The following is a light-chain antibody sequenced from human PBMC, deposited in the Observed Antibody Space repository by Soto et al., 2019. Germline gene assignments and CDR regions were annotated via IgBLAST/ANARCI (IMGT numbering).Light chain of an antibody. CDR3: QQANSFPSIT. CDR2: DAS. CDR1: QSISSW. J-gene: IGKJ5*01. Sequence: DIQMTQSPSTLSASVGDRVTISCRASQSISSWLAWYQQKPGKAPKLLIYDASTLESGVPSRFTGRGSGTEFTLTISSLQPEDFATYYCQQANSFPSITFGQGTRLENK. V-gene: IGKV1-5*01.